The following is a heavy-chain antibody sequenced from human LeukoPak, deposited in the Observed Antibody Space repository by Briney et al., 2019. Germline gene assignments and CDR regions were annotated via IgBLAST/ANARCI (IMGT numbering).Heavy chain of an antibody. CDR2: IGVSSDTI. CDR3: ARDHNWAFDY. J-gene: IGHJ3*01. Sequence: GGSLRLSCAAAGFTFSMYSMNWVRQAPGKGLEWISYIGVSSDTIWYADSVKGRFTISRDDAQNSLYLQMNSLGAEDTALYYCARDHNWAFDYWGQGTMVTVSS. CDR1: GFTFSMYS. D-gene: IGHD1-20*01. V-gene: IGHV3-48*01.